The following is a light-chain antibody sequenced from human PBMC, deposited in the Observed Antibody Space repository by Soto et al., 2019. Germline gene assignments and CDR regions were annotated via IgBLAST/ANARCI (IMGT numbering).Light chain of an antibody. V-gene: IGLV2-14*01. CDR1: SSDVGGYNY. CDR3: SSCTSSSTRV. J-gene: IGLJ2*01. CDR2: AVS. Sequence: QSVLTQPASVSGSPGQSITISCTGTSSDVGGYNYVSWYQQHPGKAPKLMIYAVSNRPSGVSNRFSGSKSGNTASLNISGLQAEDEADYYGSSCTSSSTRVFGGGTKVTVI.